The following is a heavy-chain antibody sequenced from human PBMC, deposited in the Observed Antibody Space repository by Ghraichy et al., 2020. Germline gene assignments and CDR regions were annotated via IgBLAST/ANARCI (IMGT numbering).Heavy chain of an antibody. J-gene: IGHJ3*02. CDR1: GGSISSSSYY. CDR3: ARLDYDSSGYPENAFDI. V-gene: IGHV4-39*01. CDR2: IYYSGST. Sequence: SETLSLTCTVSGGSISSSSYYWGWIRQPPGKGLEWIGSIYYSGSTYYNPSLKSRVTISVDTSKNQFSLKLSSVTAADTAVYYCARLDYDSSGYPENAFDIWGQGTMVTVSS. D-gene: IGHD3-22*01.